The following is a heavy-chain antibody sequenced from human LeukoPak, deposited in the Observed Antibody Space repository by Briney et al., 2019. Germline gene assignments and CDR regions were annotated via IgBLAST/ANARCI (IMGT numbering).Heavy chain of an antibody. J-gene: IGHJ4*02. V-gene: IGHV4-39*07. D-gene: IGHD6-13*01. CDR1: GGSISSGSYY. Sequence: SETLSLTCTVSGGSISSGSYYWGWIRQPPGKGLEWIGSIYYSGSTYYNPSLKSRVTISVDTSKNQFSLKLSSVTAADTAVYYCARDKEVAAAGLFDYWGQGTLVTVSS. CDR2: IYYSGST. CDR3: ARDKEVAAAGLFDY.